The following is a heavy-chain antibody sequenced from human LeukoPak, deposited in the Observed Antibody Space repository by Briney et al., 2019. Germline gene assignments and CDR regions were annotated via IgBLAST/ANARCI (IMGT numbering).Heavy chain of an antibody. CDR1: GFTVSSNY. CDR3: ASQNTAMLAFDI. D-gene: IGHD5-18*01. CDR2: IYSGGST. Sequence: GGSLRFSCAASGFTVSSNYMSWVRQAPGKGLEWVSVIYSGGSTYYAGSVKGRFTISRDNSKNTLYLQMNSLRAEDTAVYYCASQNTAMLAFDIWGQGTMVTVSS. V-gene: IGHV3-53*01. J-gene: IGHJ3*02.